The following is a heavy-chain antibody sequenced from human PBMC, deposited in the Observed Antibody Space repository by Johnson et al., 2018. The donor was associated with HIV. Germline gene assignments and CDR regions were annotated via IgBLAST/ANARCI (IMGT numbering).Heavy chain of an antibody. CDR3: AKDLGEGSYLTDDAFDI. CDR2: INSDGSST. V-gene: IGHV3-74*01. Sequence: VQLVESGGGLVQPGGSLRLSCVASGFTLSSYWIHWVRRAPGKGLVWVSRINSDGSSTSYADSVKGRFTIARDNAKNTLYLQMNSLRAEDTAVYYCAKDLGEGSYLTDDAFDIWGQGTMVTVSS. CDR1: GFTLSSYW. J-gene: IGHJ3*02. D-gene: IGHD1-26*01.